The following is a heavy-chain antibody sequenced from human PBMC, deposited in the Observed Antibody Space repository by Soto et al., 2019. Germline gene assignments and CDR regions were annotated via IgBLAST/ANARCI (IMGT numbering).Heavy chain of an antibody. V-gene: IGHV1-24*01. J-gene: IGHJ4*02. CDR3: ATVDLPNRVGATALDGWGFDY. CDR2: FDPEDGET. D-gene: IGHD1-26*01. Sequence: ASVKVSCKVSGYTLTELSMHWVRQAPGKGLEWMGGFDPEDGETIYAQKFQGRVTMTEDTSTDTAYMELSSLRSEDTAVYYCATVDLPNRVGATALDGWGFDYWGQGTLVTVSS. CDR1: GYTLTELS.